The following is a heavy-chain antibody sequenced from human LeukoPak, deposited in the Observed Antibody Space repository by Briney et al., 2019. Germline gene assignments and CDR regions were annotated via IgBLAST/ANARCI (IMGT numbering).Heavy chain of an antibody. V-gene: IGHV3-11*04. CDR2: ISSSGSTI. Sequence: GGSLRLSCAASGFTFSDYYMSWIRQAPGKGLEWVSYISSSGSTIYYADSVKGRFTISRDNAKNSLYLQMNSLRAEDTAVYYCARDISTGLWLRVFDYWGQGTLVTVSS. CDR3: ARDISTGLWLRVFDY. J-gene: IGHJ4*02. CDR1: GFTFSDYY. D-gene: IGHD5-12*01.